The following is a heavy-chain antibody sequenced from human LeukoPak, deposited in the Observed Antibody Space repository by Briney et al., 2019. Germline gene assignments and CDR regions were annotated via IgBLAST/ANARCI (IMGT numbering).Heavy chain of an antibody. J-gene: IGHJ4*02. CDR2: ISSSSSHI. CDR3: AKSEWFGELFEYYFDY. CDR1: GFTFSSYS. D-gene: IGHD3-10*01. Sequence: GGSLRLSCAASGFTFSSYSMNWVRQAPGKGLEWVSCISSSSSHIYYADSVKGRFTISRDNAKNSLYLQMNSLRAEDTAVYYCAKSEWFGELFEYYFDYWGQGTLVTVSS. V-gene: IGHV3-21*01.